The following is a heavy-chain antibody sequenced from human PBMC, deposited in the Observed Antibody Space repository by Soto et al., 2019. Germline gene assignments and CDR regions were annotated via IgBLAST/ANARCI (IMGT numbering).Heavy chain of an antibody. CDR3: ARGYGRNLDY. CDR1: GGSFSGYY. Sequence: SETLSLTCAVYGGSFSGYYWTWIRQPPGKGLEWIGEINHSGSTNYNPSLKSRVTISVDTSKNQFSLKLSSVTAADTAVYYCARGYGRNLDYWGQGTLVTVSS. J-gene: IGHJ4*02. CDR2: INHSGST. D-gene: IGHD3-10*01. V-gene: IGHV4-34*01.